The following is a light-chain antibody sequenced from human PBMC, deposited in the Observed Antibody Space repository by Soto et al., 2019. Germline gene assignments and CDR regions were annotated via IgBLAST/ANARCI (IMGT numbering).Light chain of an antibody. Sequence: DIVMTQSPDSLAVSLGERATINCKSSLSVLYSSNNKNYLAWYQQKPGQPPKLLIFWASTREPGVPDRFSGSGSGTDFTLPISSLQAEDVAVYYCQQYYSTPHTFGQGTKLEIK. V-gene: IGKV4-1*01. CDR1: LSVLYSSNNKNY. J-gene: IGKJ2*01. CDR2: WAS. CDR3: QQYYSTPHT.